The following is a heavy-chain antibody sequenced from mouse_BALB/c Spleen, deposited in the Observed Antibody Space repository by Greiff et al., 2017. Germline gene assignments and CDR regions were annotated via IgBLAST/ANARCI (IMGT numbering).Heavy chain of an antibody. CDR3: ARDQIYYDYDEGYYYAMDY. CDR2: IWGDGST. D-gene: IGHD2-4*01. J-gene: IGHJ4*01. V-gene: IGHV2-6-7*01. CDR1: GFSLTGYG. Sequence: VQLVESGPGLVAPSQSLSITCTVSGFSLTGYGVNWVRQPPGKGLEWLGMIWGDGSTDYNSALKSRLSISKDNSKSQVFLKMNSLQTDDTARYYCARDQIYYDYDEGYYYAMDYWGQGTSVTVSS.